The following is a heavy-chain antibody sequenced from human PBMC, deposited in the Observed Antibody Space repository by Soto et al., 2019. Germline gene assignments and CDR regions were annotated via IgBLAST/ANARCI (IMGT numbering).Heavy chain of an antibody. V-gene: IGHV1-18*04. J-gene: IGHJ3*02. D-gene: IGHD3-22*01. CDR1: GYTFTSYG. CDR2: ISAYNGNT. Sequence: ASVKVSCKASGYTFTSYGISWVRQAPGQGLEWMGWISAYNGNTNYAQKLQGRVTMTTDISTSTAYMELRSLRSDDTAVYYCARNTYYYDSSGDAFDIWGQGTMVTVSS. CDR3: ARNTYYYDSSGDAFDI.